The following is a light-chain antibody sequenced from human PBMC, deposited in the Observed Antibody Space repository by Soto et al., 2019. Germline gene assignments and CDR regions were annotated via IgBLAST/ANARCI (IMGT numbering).Light chain of an antibody. J-gene: IGKJ2*01. CDR2: EVS. V-gene: IGKV2D-29*01. CDR1: QNLLFSDGRTF. Sequence: IVMTQTPFSLSVTPGQPASISCKSSQNLLFSDGRTFLYWYLQKPGQPPQLLISEVSNRLSGVPDRFSGSGSATDFTLKISRVEAEDVGVYYCMQSIQFPRTFGQGTKRDIK. CDR3: MQSIQFPRT.